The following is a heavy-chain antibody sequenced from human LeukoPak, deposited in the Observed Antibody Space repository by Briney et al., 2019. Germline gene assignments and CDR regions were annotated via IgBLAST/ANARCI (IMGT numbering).Heavy chain of an antibody. CDR3: ARELEYYDILTGYYPYNWFDP. Sequence: PSETLSLTCTVSGGSISSGGYYWSWIRQHPGKGLEWIGYIYYSGSTNYNPSLKSRVTISVDTSKNQFSLKLSSVAAADTAVYYCARELEYYDILTGYYPYNWFDPWGQGTLVTVSS. V-gene: IGHV4-61*08. CDR2: IYYSGST. J-gene: IGHJ5*02. D-gene: IGHD3-9*01. CDR1: GGSISSGGYY.